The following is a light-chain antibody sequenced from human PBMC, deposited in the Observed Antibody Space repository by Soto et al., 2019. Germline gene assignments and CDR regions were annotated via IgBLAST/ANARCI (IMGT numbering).Light chain of an antibody. CDR1: QSVSSNY. CDR3: QQYFTSPLT. J-gene: IGKJ4*01. Sequence: EVVLTQSPGTLSLSPGERATLSCRASQSVSSNYLAWYQQKPGQAPRLLIYGVSTRATGIPDRFSGSGSGTGFSLTISRLEPEDFAMYYCQQYFTSPLTVGAGTKVDSK. V-gene: IGKV3-20*01. CDR2: GVS.